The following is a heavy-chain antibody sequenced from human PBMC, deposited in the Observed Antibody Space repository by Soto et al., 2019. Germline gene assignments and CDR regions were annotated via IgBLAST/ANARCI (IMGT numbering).Heavy chain of an antibody. V-gene: IGHV1-46*03. D-gene: IGHD3-10*01. CDR1: GYTFTSYC. Sequence: QVQLVQSGAEVTKPGASVKVACKASGYTFTSYCMHWVRQAPGQGLEWMGIVNPSGDSTSYAQKFQGRVTMTRDTSTSTVYMELSSLRSEDTAVYYCARGDGSGSYYNRPLDYWGQGTLVTVSS. CDR2: VNPSGDST. J-gene: IGHJ4*02. CDR3: ARGDGSGSYYNRPLDY.